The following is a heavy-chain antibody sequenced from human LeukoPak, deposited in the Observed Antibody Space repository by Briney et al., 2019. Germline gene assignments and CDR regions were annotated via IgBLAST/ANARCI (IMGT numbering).Heavy chain of an antibody. CDR2: INPNSGGT. CDR3: ARDRGPPNIAAAPFGY. D-gene: IGHD6-13*01. J-gene: IGHJ4*02. CDR1: GYTFTGYY. V-gene: IGHV1-2*02. Sequence: ASVKVSCKASGYTFTGYYMHWVRQAPGQGLEWMGWINPNSGGTNYAQKFQGRVTMTRDTSISTAYMELSRLRSDDTAVYYCARDRGPPNIAAAPFGYWGQGTLVTVFS.